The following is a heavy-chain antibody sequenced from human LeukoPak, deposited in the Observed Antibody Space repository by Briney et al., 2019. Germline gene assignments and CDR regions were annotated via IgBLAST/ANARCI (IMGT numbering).Heavy chain of an antibody. CDR3: GRDGRGYSSSWYFDL. J-gene: IGHJ4*02. V-gene: IGHV4-4*07. CDR2: IYSSGST. Sequence: SETLSLTCTVSGGSISSYYWSWIRQPAGKGLEWIGRIYSSGSTNYSPSLKSRVTLSVDTSRNQFSLRLSSVTAADTAVYYCGRDGRGYSSSWYFDLWGQGTLVTVSS. CDR1: GGSISSYY. D-gene: IGHD6-13*01.